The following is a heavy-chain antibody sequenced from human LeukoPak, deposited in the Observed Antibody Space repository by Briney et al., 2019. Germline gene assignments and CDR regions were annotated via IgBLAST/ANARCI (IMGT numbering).Heavy chain of an antibody. J-gene: IGHJ4*02. CDR1: GFTFSSYG. V-gene: IGHV3-30*18. D-gene: IGHD2-21*02. Sequence: GGSLRLSCAASGFTFSSYGMHWVRQAPGKGLEWVAVISYDGSNKYYADSVKGRFTISSDNSKTTLYLQMNSLRAEDTAVYYCAKDLKAHIVVVTAADYWGQGTLVTVSS. CDR2: ISYDGSNK. CDR3: AKDLKAHIVVVTAADY.